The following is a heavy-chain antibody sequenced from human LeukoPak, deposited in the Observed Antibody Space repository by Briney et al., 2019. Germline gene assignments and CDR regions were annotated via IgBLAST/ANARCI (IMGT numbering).Heavy chain of an antibody. D-gene: IGHD6-19*01. CDR1: GGTFSRYA. CDR2: IIPIFGTA. J-gene: IGHJ4*02. Sequence: SVKVSCKASGGTFSRYAISWVRQAPGQGLEWMGGIIPIFGTANYAQKFHGRVTITADESTSTAYMELSSLRSEDTAVYYCARDFLGVNSSGWYDYWGQGTLVTVSS. CDR3: ARDFLGVNSSGWYDY. V-gene: IGHV1-69*13.